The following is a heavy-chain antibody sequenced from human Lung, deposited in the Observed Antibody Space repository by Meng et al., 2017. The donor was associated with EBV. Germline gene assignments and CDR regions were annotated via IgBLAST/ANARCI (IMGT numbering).Heavy chain of an antibody. CDR2: IYYSGST. D-gene: IGHD5-24*01. CDR1: GGSISSSSYY. V-gene: IGHV4-39*07. J-gene: IGHJ4*02. CDR3: ARDQEMATFSY. Sequence: PLHESGPGLVKPSETLSLTCTVSGGSISSSSYYWGWIRQPPGKGLEWIGSIYYSGSTYYNPSLKSRVTISVDTSKNQFSLKLSSVTAADTAVYYCARDQEMATFSYWGQGTLVTVSS.